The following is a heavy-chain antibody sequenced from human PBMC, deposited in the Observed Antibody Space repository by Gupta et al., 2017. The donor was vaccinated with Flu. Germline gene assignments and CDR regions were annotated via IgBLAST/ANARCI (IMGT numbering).Heavy chain of an antibody. J-gene: IGHJ4*02. Sequence: KAIGGVSSISGSGGIKFYEDSVRVRCFISRDNSKTTLYLQVNSLSAEDTDTYYCAKYLSPTGPTTIVKLIDYWGQGTLVTVSS. CDR2: ISGSGGIK. D-gene: IGHD1-1*01. V-gene: IGHV3-23*01. CDR3: AKYLSPTGPTTIVKLIDY.